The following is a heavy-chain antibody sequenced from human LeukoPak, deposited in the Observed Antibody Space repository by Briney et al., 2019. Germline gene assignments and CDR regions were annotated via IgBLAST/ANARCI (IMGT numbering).Heavy chain of an antibody. Sequence: PGRSLRLSCAASGFTFSSYGMHWVRQAPGKGLEWVAVISYDGSNKYYADSVKGRFTISRDNSKNTLYLQMNSLRAEDTAVYYCAKDGFTHYYDSSGYYVYWGQGTLVTVSS. CDR3: AKDGFTHYYDSSGYYVY. CDR1: GFTFSSYG. V-gene: IGHV3-30*18. J-gene: IGHJ4*02. D-gene: IGHD3-22*01. CDR2: ISYDGSNK.